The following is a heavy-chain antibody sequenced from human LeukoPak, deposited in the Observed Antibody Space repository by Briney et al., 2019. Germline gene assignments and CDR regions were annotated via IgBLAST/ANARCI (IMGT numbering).Heavy chain of an antibody. CDR2: ISGSSSFI. CDR1: GFTFSSHS. J-gene: IGHJ4*02. D-gene: IGHD1-26*01. CDR3: AKDQRWESPHYLDS. Sequence: GGSLRLSCAASGFTFSSHSLNWVRRAPGKGLEWISSISGSSSFIYYAGSVKGRFTISRDNAKASVYLQMNSLRDEDTAVYYCAKDQRWESPHYLDSWGQGTLVTVSS. V-gene: IGHV3-21*04.